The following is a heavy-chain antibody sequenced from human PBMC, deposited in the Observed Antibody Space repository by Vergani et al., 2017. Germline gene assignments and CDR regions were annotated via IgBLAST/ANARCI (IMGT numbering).Heavy chain of an antibody. CDR1: GGSFTSYY. D-gene: IGHD4-11*01. CDR2: IDHTGRP. CDR3: ARVNTETNGHLYYYYYMDV. V-gene: IGHV4-34*01. Sequence: VQLQQWGGGLLKPSETLSLTCVVNGGSFTSYYWTWIRQSPGEGLEWVGDIDHTGRPDYNPSLKSRLTMSVDKSRNQFSLTLHSVTATDTAIYFCARVNTETNGHLYYYYYMDVWGQGTAVTVS. J-gene: IGHJ6*03.